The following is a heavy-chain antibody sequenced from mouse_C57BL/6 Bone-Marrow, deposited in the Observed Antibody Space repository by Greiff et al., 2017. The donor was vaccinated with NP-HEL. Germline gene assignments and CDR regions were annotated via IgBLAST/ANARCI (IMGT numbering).Heavy chain of an antibody. CDR1: GYTFTSYG. J-gene: IGHJ2*01. CDR2: IYPRSGNT. CDR3: ARLGGYYNFYY. D-gene: IGHD2-3*01. V-gene: IGHV1-81*01. Sequence: QVQLQQSGAELARPGASVKLSCKASGYTFTSYGISWVKQRTGQGLEWIGEIYPRSGNTYYIEKFKGKATLTADKSSSTAYMELRSLTSEDSAVEFCARLGGYYNFYYWGQGTTLTGSP.